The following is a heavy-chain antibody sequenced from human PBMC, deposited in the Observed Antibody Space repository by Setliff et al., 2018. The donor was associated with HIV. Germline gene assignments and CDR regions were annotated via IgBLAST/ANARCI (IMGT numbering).Heavy chain of an antibody. Sequence: GGSLRLSCDAYGLTFDYYAMTWVRQAPGTGLEWVSGISGSGDRTFYADSVKGRFTVSRDNSKDTLFLQMNSLRAEDTAIYFCAKDYTPTFWEYNWFDTWGQGTLVTVSS. D-gene: IGHD3-3*01. CDR2: ISGSGDRT. V-gene: IGHV3-23*01. CDR3: AKDYTPTFWEYNWFDT. J-gene: IGHJ5*02. CDR1: GLTFDYYA.